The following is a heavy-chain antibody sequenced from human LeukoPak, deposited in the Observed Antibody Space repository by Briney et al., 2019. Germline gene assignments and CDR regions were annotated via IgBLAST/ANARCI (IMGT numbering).Heavy chain of an antibody. D-gene: IGHD3-22*01. CDR1: GYTFTGYY. CDR3: ARDYYDSSGYYFVGAAAFDY. CDR2: INPNSGGT. J-gene: IGHJ4*02. Sequence: ASVKVSCKASGYTFTGYYMHWVRQAPGQGLEWMGWINPNSGGTNYAQKLQGRVTMTTDTSTSTAYMELRSLRSDDTAVYYCARDYYDSSGYYFVGAAAFDYWGQGTLVTVSS. V-gene: IGHV1-2*02.